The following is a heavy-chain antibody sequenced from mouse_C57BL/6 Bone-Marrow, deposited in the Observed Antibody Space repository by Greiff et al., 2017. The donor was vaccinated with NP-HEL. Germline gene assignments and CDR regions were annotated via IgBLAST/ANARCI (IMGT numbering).Heavy chain of an antibody. CDR3: ARHNRIY. J-gene: IGHJ3*01. D-gene: IGHD2-14*01. CDR1: GFTFSSYG. V-gene: IGHV5-6*01. Sequence: EVQRVESGGDLVKPGGSLKLSCAASGFTFSSYGMSWVRQTPDKRLEWVATISSGGSYTYYPDSVKGRFTISRDNAKNTLYLQMSSLKSEDTAMYYCARHNRIYWGQGTLVTVSA. CDR2: ISSGGSYT.